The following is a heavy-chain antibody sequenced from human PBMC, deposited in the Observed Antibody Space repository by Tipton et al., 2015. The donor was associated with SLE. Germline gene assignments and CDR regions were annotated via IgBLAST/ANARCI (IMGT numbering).Heavy chain of an antibody. J-gene: IGHJ3*02. CDR3: AREGEEDAFDI. CDR2: IYYSGST. V-gene: IGHV4-30-4*01. CDR1: GGSISSGDYY. Sequence: TLSLTCTVSGGSISSGDYYWSWIRQPPGKGLEWIGYIYYSGSTYYNPSLKSRVTISVDTSKNQFSLKLSSVTAADTAVYYCAREGEEDAFDIWGQGTMVTVSS.